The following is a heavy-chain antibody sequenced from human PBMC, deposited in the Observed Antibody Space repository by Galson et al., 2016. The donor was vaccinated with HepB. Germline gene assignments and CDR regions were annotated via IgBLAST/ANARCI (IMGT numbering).Heavy chain of an antibody. CDR3: AGASWEFPSNFDH. J-gene: IGHJ4*02. D-gene: IGHD1-26*01. CDR2: ISAWNGHT. CDR1: GYKFSRYG. V-gene: IGHV1-18*01. Sequence: SVKVSCKASGYKFSRYGFTWVRQAPGQGLEWMGWISAWNGHTRYPQKFQDRVTMTTDTSTTTAYMEVRSLRSNDTAVYYCAGASWEFPSNFDHWGQGTLVTVAS.